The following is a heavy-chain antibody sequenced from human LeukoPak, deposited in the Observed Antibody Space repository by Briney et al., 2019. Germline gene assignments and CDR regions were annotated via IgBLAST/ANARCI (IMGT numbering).Heavy chain of an antibody. CDR1: GYTFTSYG. CDR3: ARGLTIFGVVITEKDAFDI. CDR2: ISAYNGNT. V-gene: IGHV1-18*01. D-gene: IGHD3-3*01. J-gene: IGHJ3*02. Sequence: ASVKVSCKASGYTFTSYGMSWVRQAPGQGLEWMGWISAYNGNTNYAQKLQGRVTMTTDTSTSTAYMELRSLRSDDTAVYYCARGLTIFGVVITEKDAFDIWGQGTMVTVSS.